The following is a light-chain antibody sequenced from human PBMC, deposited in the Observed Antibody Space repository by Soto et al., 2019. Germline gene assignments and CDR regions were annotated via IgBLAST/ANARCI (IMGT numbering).Light chain of an antibody. Sequence: QSALTQPASVSGSPGQSITISCTGTSSDVGDHNYVYWYQQYPGKAPQLINFDVRKPPSGVSNRFSGSKSCDTAALTISGLEAEDEADYYCSANRSSTTLVFGTGTKLTVL. CDR3: SANRSSTTLV. J-gene: IGLJ1*01. V-gene: IGLV2-14*03. CDR1: SSDVGDHNY. CDR2: DVR.